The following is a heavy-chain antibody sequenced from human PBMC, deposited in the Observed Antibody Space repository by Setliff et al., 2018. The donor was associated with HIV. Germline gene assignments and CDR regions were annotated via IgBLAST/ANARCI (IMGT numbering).Heavy chain of an antibody. Sequence: GASVKVSCKASGYSFINYGISWVRQAPGQGLEWMGWISAYNGNTDYAPRLLGRVTMTTDTSTSTAYMELRSLSFDDTAVYYCARARLQGIVTAVGPRDNCLDPWGQGTQVTVSS. J-gene: IGHJ5*02. CDR3: ARARLQGIVTAVGPRDNCLDP. V-gene: IGHV1-18*01. CDR2: ISAYNGNT. D-gene: IGHD1-26*01. CDR1: GYSFINYG.